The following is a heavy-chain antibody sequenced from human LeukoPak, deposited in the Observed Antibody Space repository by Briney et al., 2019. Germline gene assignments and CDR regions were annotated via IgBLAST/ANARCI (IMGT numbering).Heavy chain of an antibody. V-gene: IGHV3-21*04. CDR2: ITSTSSYM. CDR1: GFTFSTYN. Sequence: GGSLRLSCAASGFTFSTYNMNWVRQAPGKGLEWVSSITSTSSYMYYADSVKGRFTISRDNAQNSLYLQMNSLKTEDTAVYYCTRGLRYSRLHGYYYYMDVWGKGTTVTVSS. J-gene: IGHJ6*03. CDR3: TRGLRYSRLHGYYYYMDV. D-gene: IGHD5-18*01.